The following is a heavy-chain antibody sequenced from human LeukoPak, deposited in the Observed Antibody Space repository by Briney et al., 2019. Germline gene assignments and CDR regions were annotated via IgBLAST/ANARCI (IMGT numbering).Heavy chain of an antibody. CDR2: IYTSGST. J-gene: IGHJ3*02. CDR1: GGSISSYY. V-gene: IGHV4-4*07. CDR3: ARSYRYNWNNDAFDI. D-gene: IGHD1/OR15-1a*01. Sequence: SETLSLTCTVSGGSISSYYWSWIRRPAGKGLEWIGRIYTSGSTNYNPSLKSRVTMSVDTSKNQFSLKLSSVTAADTAVYYCARSYRYNWNNDAFDIWGQGTMVTVSS.